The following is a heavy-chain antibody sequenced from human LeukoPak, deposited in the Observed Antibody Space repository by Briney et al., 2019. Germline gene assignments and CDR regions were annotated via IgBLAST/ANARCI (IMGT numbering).Heavy chain of an antibody. CDR1: GGSISSGGYS. D-gene: IGHD6-13*01. CDR3: ARNVGRSSRSF. V-gene: IGHV4-30-2*01. CDR2: IYHSGST. J-gene: IGHJ4*02. Sequence: PSETLSLTCAVSGGSISSGGYSWSWIRQPPGKGLEWIGYIYHSGSTYYNPSLKSRVTISVDRSKNQFSLKLSSVTAADTAVYYCARNVGRSSRSFWGQGTLVTVSS.